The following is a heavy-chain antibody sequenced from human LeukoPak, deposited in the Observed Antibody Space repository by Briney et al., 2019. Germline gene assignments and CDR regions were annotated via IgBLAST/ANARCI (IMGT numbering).Heavy chain of an antibody. CDR2: IYNSGST. D-gene: IGHD6-13*01. J-gene: IGHJ6*03. CDR3: AIAGQTAAAGLYYHYYRHV. CDR1: GGSISRYY. V-gene: IGHV4-59*01. Sequence: AETLSLTCTVSGGSISRYYWSWIRQPPGKELEWIGYIYNSGSTIYYPSLKSRVTISADTYTNPLPQHQSSGTAAHTVAYYCAIAGQTAAAGLYYHYYRHVGGKETT.